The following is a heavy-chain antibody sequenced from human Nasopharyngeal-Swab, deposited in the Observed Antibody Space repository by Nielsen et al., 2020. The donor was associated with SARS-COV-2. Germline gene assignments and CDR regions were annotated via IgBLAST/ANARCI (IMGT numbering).Heavy chain of an antibody. CDR1: GGSISSSSYY. CDR3: ARAYSSSWRTNFDY. J-gene: IGHJ4*02. CDR2: IYYSGTT. Sequence: SETLSLTCTVSGGSISSSSYYWGWIRQPPGKGLVWIGWIYYSGTTYYNPSLKSRVTISVNTSKNQFSLKLSSGTAADTAVYYCARAYSSSWRTNFDYWGQGTLVTVSS. V-gene: IGHV4-39*01. D-gene: IGHD6-13*01.